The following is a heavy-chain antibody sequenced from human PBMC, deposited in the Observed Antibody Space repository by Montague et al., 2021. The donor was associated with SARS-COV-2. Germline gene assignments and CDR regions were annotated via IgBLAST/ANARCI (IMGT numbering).Heavy chain of an antibody. V-gene: IGHV3-21*01. CDR2: ISSSSSYI. D-gene: IGHD1-26*01. CDR3: ARETNWSYGSSFDY. CDR1: GFTFSSYS. J-gene: IGHJ4*02. Sequence: SLRLSCAAPGFTFSSYSMNWVRQAPGKGLGWVSSISSSSSYIYYADSVKGRFTISRDNAKNSLYLQMNSLRAEDTAVYYCARETNWSYGSSFDYWGQGTLVTVSS.